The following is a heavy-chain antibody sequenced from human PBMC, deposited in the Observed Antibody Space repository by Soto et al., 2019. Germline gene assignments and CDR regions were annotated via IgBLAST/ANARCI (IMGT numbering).Heavy chain of an antibody. D-gene: IGHD1-7*01. CDR3: AKDRNYPRDYFHY. V-gene: IGHV3-23*01. Sequence: PGGSLRLSCAASGFTFSSYALSWVRQAPGKGLEWVSAISANGQGIYYADSVRGRFTISRDNSKNTIFLHMDSLRAEDTAVYYCAKDRNYPRDYFHYWGQGTLVT. J-gene: IGHJ4*02. CDR1: GFTFSSYA. CDR2: ISANGQGI.